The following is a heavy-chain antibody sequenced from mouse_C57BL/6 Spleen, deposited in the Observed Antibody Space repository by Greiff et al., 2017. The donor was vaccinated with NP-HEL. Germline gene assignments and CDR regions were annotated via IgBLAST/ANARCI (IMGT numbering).Heavy chain of an antibody. Sequence: VQLVESGAELARPGASVKLSCKASGYTFTSYGISWVKQRTGQGLEWIGEIYPRSGNTYYNEKFKGKATLTADKSSSTAYMELRSLTSEDSAVYFCARSGDYSNYGGAMDYWGQGTSVTVSS. V-gene: IGHV1-81*01. CDR1: GYTFTSYG. CDR3: ARSGDYSNYGGAMDY. CDR2: IYPRSGNT. J-gene: IGHJ4*01. D-gene: IGHD2-5*01.